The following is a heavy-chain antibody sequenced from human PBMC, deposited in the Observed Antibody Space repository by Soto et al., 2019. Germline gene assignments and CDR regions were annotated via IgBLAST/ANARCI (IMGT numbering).Heavy chain of an antibody. D-gene: IGHD2-2*01. CDR2: ISAYNGNT. J-gene: IGHJ5*02. Sequence: ASVKVSCKASGYTFTSYGISWVRQAPGQGLEWMGWISAYNGNTNYAQKLQGRVTMTTDTSTSTAYMELRSLRSDDTAVYYCARAMDVVPAAWFDPCGQGTLVTVSS. CDR3: ARAMDVVPAAWFDP. CDR1: GYTFTSYG. V-gene: IGHV1-18*01.